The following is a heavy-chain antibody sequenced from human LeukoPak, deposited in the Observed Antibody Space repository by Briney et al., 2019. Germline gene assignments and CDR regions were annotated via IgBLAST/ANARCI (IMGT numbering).Heavy chain of an antibody. CDR3: AIMHGYYDGTGYWVQ. CDR2: ITTNGGRT. CDR1: GFTFASYG. D-gene: IGHD3-22*01. V-gene: IGHV3-23*01. Sequence: GGSLRLSCAASGFTFASYGMSWVCQAPGKGLEWVSFITTNGGRTSYADSVEGRFTISRDNPRNTLYMQMNSLRDEDTAVYYCAIMHGYYDGTGYWVQWGQGTLVTVSS. J-gene: IGHJ1*01.